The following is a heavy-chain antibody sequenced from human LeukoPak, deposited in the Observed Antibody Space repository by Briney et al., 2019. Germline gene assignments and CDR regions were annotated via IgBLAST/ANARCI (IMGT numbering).Heavy chain of an antibody. Sequence: SETLSLTCTFSGGSFSRGTFYCASIRQPPGKGLGWIGSIHFSGGTYYNPSLKSRLTQSVDTSKNQFSLKVPSVTAAATAVYYCARPGGRLARSPFDYWGQGTLVTVSS. CDR1: GGSFSRGTFY. CDR3: ARPGGRLARSPFDY. V-gene: IGHV4-39*01. D-gene: IGHD6-19*01. CDR2: IHFSGGT. J-gene: IGHJ4*02.